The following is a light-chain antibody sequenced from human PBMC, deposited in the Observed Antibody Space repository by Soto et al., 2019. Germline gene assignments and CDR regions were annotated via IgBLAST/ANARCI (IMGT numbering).Light chain of an antibody. CDR3: QQYGTSPT. Sequence: EIVFTQSPATLSLSPGERATLSCGASQSVSRNYLAWYQQKPGLAPSLLIYDASSRATGIPDRFSGSGSGTDFTLTISXLEPEDSAVYFCQQYGTSPTFGQGTKVDTK. CDR1: QSVSRNY. J-gene: IGKJ1*01. V-gene: IGKV3D-20*01. CDR2: DAS.